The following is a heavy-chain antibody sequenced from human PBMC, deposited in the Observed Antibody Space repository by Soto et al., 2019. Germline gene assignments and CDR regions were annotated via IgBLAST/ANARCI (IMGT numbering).Heavy chain of an antibody. Sequence: SETLSLTCAVYGGSFSGYYWSWIRQPPGKGPEWIGEINHSGSTNYNPALKSRVTISVDTSKNQFSLKLSSVTAADTAVYYCARTPYGDPYYYYYYMDVWGKGTTVTVSS. CDR2: INHSGST. CDR1: GGSFSGYY. D-gene: IGHD4-17*01. V-gene: IGHV4-34*01. J-gene: IGHJ6*03. CDR3: ARTPYGDPYYYYYYMDV.